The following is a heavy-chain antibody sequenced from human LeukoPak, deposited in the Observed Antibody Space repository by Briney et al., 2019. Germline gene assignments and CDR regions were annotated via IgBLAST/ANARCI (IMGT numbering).Heavy chain of an antibody. Sequence: SETLSLTCTVSGGFISSDYWSWIRQPPGKGLEWIGYIYYSGGTNYNPSLQSRVTISVDTSKNQFSLKLSSVTAADTAVYYCARDGYSSSWLPDYYYYYGMDVWGQGTTVTVSS. D-gene: IGHD6-13*01. CDR2: IYYSGGT. CDR1: GGFISSDY. J-gene: IGHJ6*02. CDR3: ARDGYSSSWLPDYYYYYGMDV. V-gene: IGHV4-59*01.